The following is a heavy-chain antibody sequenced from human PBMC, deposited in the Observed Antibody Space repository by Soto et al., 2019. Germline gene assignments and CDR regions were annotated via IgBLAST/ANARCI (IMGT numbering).Heavy chain of an antibody. Sequence: GGSLRLSCTASGFTFSSHNMNWVRQAPGKGLEWISHITSSSSTIYYADSVKGRFTISRDNAKNSLYLQMNSLRDEDTAVYYCAREGTIFYWGQGTLVTVSS. CDR1: GFTFSSHN. CDR2: ITSSSSTI. V-gene: IGHV3-48*02. D-gene: IGHD1-7*01. CDR3: AREGTIFY. J-gene: IGHJ4*02.